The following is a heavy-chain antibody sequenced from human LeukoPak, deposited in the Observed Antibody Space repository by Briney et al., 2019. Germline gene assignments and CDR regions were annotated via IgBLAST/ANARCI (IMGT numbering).Heavy chain of an antibody. CDR3: ARVYCSSTSCYFPFDY. J-gene: IGHJ4*02. Sequence: ASVNVSCTASGYTFTGYYMHWVRQAPGQGLEWMGRINPNSGGTNYAQKFQGRVTMTRDTSISTAYMELSRLRSDDTAVYYCARVYCSSTSCYFPFDYWGQGTLVTVSS. CDR1: GYTFTGYY. D-gene: IGHD2-2*01. CDR2: INPNSGGT. V-gene: IGHV1-2*06.